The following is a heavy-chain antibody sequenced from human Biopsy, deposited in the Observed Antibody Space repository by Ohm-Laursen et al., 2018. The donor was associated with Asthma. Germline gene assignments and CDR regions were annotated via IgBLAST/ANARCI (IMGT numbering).Heavy chain of an antibody. D-gene: IGHD3-16*01. CDR3: AGLSPNRGSLYYYYHMDV. Sequence: SRTLSLGRSANYAISSGRHTPGLGLGWMGGISLIFGSSNYAQRFPGRVTITADISTRTVFMELSGLRFDDTAVYYCAGLSPNRGSLYYYYHMDVWGQGTPVTVSS. CDR1: LGRSANYA. V-gene: IGHV1-69*06. CDR2: ISLIFGSS. J-gene: IGHJ6*02.